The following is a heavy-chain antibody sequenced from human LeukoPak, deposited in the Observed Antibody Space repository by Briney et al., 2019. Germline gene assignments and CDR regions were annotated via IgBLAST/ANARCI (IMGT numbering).Heavy chain of an antibody. J-gene: IGHJ6*02. V-gene: IGHV1-69*04. CDR3: EWGVTGYYYYYNGMDV. CDR2: IIPILGIA. Sequence: SVKVSCKASGGTFSSYAISWVRQAPGQGLEWMGRIIPILGIANYAQKFQGRVTITADKSTSTAYMELSSLRSEDTAVYYCEWGVTGYYYYYNGMDVWGQGTTVTVSS. D-gene: IGHD3-10*01. CDR1: GGTFSSYA.